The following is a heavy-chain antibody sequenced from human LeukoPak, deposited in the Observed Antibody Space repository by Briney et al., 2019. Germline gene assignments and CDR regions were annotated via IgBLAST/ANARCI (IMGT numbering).Heavy chain of an antibody. CDR2: ISGDGTET. V-gene: IGHV3-23*01. J-gene: IGHJ4*02. CDR1: GFTFSSYA. CDR3: AKGGHYSFFDY. Sequence: GGSLRLSCAASGFTFSSYAMSWVRQAPGKGLEWVSTISGDGTETFYADSVKGRFTISRDNSKNTHYLQMSSLRAEDTGIYYCAKGGHYSFFDYWGQGTLVTVSS. D-gene: IGHD4-11*01.